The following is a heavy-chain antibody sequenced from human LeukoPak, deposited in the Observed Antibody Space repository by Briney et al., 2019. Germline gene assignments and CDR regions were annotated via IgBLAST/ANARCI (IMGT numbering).Heavy chain of an antibody. Sequence: GGPLRLSFEAPGFPFTNYAMSGFARPQGKGLEWVSVIYSGGSTYYADSVKGRFTISRDNSKNTLYLQMNSLRAEDTAVYYCARSWGHFEYWGQGTLVTVSS. D-gene: IGHD7-27*01. CDR1: GFPFTNYA. CDR3: ARSWGHFEY. CDR2: IYSGGST. J-gene: IGHJ4*02. V-gene: IGHV3-53*01.